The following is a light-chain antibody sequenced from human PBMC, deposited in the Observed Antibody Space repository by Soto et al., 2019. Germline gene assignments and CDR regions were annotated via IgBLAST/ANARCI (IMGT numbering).Light chain of an antibody. J-gene: IGLJ1*01. CDR1: SSDVGGYNY. V-gene: IGLV2-8*01. CDR2: EVN. Sequence: QSALTQPPSASGSPGQSVTISCTGTSSDVGGYNYVSWYQQHPGKVTKLMVYEVNKPPSGVPERFSGSKSGNTASLTVSGLQAEDEADYSCTSYACGNNGFGTGTKLTVL. CDR3: TSYACGNNG.